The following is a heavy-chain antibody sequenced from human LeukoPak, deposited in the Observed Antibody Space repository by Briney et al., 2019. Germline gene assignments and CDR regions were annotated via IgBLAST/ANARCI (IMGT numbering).Heavy chain of an antibody. CDR2: INPSGGST. CDR3: ASQIFGDYYYMDV. D-gene: IGHD3-3*01. Sequence: ASVKVSCKASGYTFTSYYMHWVRQAPGQGLEWMGIINPSGGSTSYAQKFQGRVTMTRDMSTSTVYMELSSLRSEDTAVYYCASQIFGDYYYMDVWGKGTTVTVSS. V-gene: IGHV1-46*01. J-gene: IGHJ6*03. CDR1: GYTFTSYY.